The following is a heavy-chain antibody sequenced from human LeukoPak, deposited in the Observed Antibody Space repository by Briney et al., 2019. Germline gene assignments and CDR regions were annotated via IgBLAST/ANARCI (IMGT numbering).Heavy chain of an antibody. Sequence: PSETLSLTCTVSGGSISSGSYYWSWIRQPAGKGLEWIGRIYTSGSTYYNPSLKSRVTISVDRSKNQFSLKLSSVTAADTAVYYCARVGRFLEWLLQGYFDLWGRGTLVTVSS. V-gene: IGHV4-61*02. D-gene: IGHD3-3*01. CDR3: ARVGRFLEWLLQGYFDL. CDR1: GGSISSGSYY. J-gene: IGHJ2*01. CDR2: IYTSGST.